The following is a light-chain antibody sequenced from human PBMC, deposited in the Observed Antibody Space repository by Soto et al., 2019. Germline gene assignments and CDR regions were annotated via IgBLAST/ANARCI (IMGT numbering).Light chain of an antibody. CDR3: LQANNFPIT. V-gene: IGKV1-12*01. Sequence: DIQMTQSPSSVSASVGDRVTITCRASQDISGWLAWYQQKPGKAPKPLIYAASSLQSGVPSRFSGSGSGTYFTLTISSLQPEDFATYYCLQANNFPITFGQGTRLEIK. J-gene: IGKJ5*01. CDR1: QDISGW. CDR2: AAS.